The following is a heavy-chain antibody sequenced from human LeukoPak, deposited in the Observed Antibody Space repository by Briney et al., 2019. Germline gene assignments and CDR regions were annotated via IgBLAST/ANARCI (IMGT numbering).Heavy chain of an antibody. D-gene: IGHD1-26*01. Sequence: PGGSLRLSCAASGSTFSSYGMSWVRLAPGKGLEWVSAISGGGGSTYYADSVKGRFTISRDNSKNTLFLQMNSLRAEDTAVYFCANKGLISGTYNYWGQGTLVTVSS. CDR3: ANKGLISGTYNY. CDR2: ISGGGGST. J-gene: IGHJ4*02. V-gene: IGHV3-23*01. CDR1: GSTFSSYG.